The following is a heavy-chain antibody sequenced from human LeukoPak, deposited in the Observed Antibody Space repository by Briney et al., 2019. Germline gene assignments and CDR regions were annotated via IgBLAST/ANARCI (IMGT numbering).Heavy chain of an antibody. CDR2: IKQDGSEK. D-gene: IGHD3-9*01. Sequence: GGSLRLSCAASGFTFSGYWMSWVRQAPGKGLEWVANIKQDGSEKYYVDSVKGRFTISRDNAKSSLYLQMNSLRAEDTAVYYCARGTHGYFVWLYNYWGQGTLVTVSS. CDR1: GFTFSGYW. V-gene: IGHV3-7*01. J-gene: IGHJ4*02. CDR3: ARGTHGYFVWLYNY.